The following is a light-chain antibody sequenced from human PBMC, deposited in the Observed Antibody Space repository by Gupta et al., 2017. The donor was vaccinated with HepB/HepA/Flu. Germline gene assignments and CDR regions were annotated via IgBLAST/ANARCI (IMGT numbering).Light chain of an antibody. V-gene: IGKV1D-13*01. CDR1: QGISSA. CDR3: QQFNNYPQLT. CDR2: DAS. Sequence: AIQLTQSPSSLSASVGDRVTITCRASQGISSALAWYQQKPGKAPKLLIYDASSLESGVPSRFSGSGYGTDFTLTISSRQPEDFATYYCQQFNNYPQLTFGGGTKVEIK. J-gene: IGKJ4*01.